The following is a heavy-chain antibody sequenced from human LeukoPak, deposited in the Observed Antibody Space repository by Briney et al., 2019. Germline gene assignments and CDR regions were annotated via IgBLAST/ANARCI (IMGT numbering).Heavy chain of an antibody. CDR1: GFSFSSYA. D-gene: IGHD1-26*01. Sequence: GGSLRLSCAASGFSFSSYAMSWVRQAPGKGLEWVSAISGSGGSTYYADSVKGRFTISRDNSKNTLYLQMNSLRVEDTAVYYCVKGGPPTGAAPRPWDFNYWGQGTLVTVSS. V-gene: IGHV3-23*01. CDR2: ISGSGGST. CDR3: VKGGPPTGAAPRPWDFNY. J-gene: IGHJ4*02.